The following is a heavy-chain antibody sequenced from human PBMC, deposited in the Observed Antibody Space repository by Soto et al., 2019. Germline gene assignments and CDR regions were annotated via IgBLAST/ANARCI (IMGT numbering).Heavy chain of an antibody. D-gene: IGHD2-15*01. CDR1: GYTFTSYG. CDR3: ARAHLSPAGLGYCSGGSCYNAAWFDP. V-gene: IGHV1-18*04. J-gene: IGHJ5*02. CDR2: ISAYNGNT. Sequence: QVQLVQSGAEVKKPGASVKVSCKASGYTFTSYGISWVRQAPGQGLEWMGWISAYNGNTNYAQKLQGRVTMTTDTSTSTAYMELRSLRSDDTAVYYCARAHLSPAGLGYCSGGSCYNAAWFDPWGQGTLVTVSS.